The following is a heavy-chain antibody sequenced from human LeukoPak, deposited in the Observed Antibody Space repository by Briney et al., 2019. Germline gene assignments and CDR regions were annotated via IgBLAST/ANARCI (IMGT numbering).Heavy chain of an antibody. CDR3: ARDRDFGVGNWFDP. V-gene: IGHV3-21*01. D-gene: IGHD3-3*01. J-gene: IGHJ5*02. CDR1: GFPFSDYS. CDR2: ISRSGSYI. Sequence: PGGSLRLSCAASGFPFSDYSLNWVRQAPGKGLEWVSSISRSGSYIYYADSVKGRFTISRDDAKKSLYLQMNGLRAEDTAVYYCARDRDFGVGNWFDPWGQGTLVTVSP.